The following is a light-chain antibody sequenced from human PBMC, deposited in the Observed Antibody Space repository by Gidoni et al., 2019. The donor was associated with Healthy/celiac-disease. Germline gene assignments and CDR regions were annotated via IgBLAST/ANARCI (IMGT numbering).Light chain of an antibody. J-gene: IGLJ2*01. V-gene: IGLV3-1*01. CDR2: QDS. Sequence: SSALTQPPSVSVSPGQTASITCSGDNLGDKYACWYQQKPGQSPVLVIYQDSKRPSGIPERFSGSNSGNTATLTISGTQAMDEADYYCQAWDSSTGVFGGGTKLTVL. CDR3: QAWDSSTGV. CDR1: NLGDKY.